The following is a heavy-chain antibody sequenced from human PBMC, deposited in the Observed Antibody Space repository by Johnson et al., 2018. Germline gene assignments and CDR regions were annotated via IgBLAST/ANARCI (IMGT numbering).Heavy chain of an antibody. CDR2: IRSKPYGGTT. D-gene: IGHD3-10*01. CDR3: TSGDTRSSYYGMDV. V-gene: IGHV3-49*05. CDR1: GFTFGDYA. Sequence: VQLVQSGGGLVKPGRSLRLSCTASGFTFGDYAMNWIRQAPGKGLEWVGFIRSKPYGGTTEYAASVKGRFTISRDDSKRIAYLQMKSLKTEDTAVYYCTSGDTRSSYYGMDVWVQGTTVTVSS. J-gene: IGHJ6*02.